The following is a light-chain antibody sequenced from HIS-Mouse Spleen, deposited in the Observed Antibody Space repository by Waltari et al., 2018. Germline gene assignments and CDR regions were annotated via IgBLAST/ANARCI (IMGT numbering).Light chain of an antibody. CDR2: EGS. CDR1: SSHVGSYNL. V-gene: IGLV2-23*01. CDR3: CSYAGSSTWV. Sequence: QSALTQPASVSGSPGQSFTIPCTGTSSHVGSYNLVSCYQQHPGKAPKLMIYEGSKRPSGVSNRFSGSKSGNTASLTISGLQAEDEADYYCCSYAGSSTWVFGGGTKLTVL. J-gene: IGLJ3*02.